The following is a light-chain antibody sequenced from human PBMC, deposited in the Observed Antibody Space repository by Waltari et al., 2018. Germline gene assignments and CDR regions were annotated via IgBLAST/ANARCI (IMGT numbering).Light chain of an antibody. CDR1: QSISND. V-gene: IGKV1-39*01. CDR3: QQSYSTQYT. J-gene: IGKJ2*01. Sequence: DIQMTQSPSSLSASVGDRVTITCRASQSISNDLSWYQQKPGRAPNLLISGASSLQSGVPSRFIGSASGTDFTLTISSLQPEDFATYYCQQSYSTQYTFGQGTKLEIK. CDR2: GAS.